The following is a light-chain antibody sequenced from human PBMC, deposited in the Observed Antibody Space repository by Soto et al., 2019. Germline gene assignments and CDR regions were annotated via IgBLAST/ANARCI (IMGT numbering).Light chain of an antibody. V-gene: IGKV1-39*01. CDR1: QSISSF. CDR2: TAS. CDR3: QQSYSTPFT. J-gene: IGKJ3*01. Sequence: DIQMTQSPSSLSASVGDRVTITCRASQSISSFLNWYQQKPEKAPELLIYTASTLQSGVPSRFSGSGSGTDFTLTISSLQPEDFATYYCQQSYSTPFTFGPGTKVDIK.